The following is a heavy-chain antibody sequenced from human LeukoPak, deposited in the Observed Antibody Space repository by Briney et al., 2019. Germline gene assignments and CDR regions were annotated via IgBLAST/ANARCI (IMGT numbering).Heavy chain of an antibody. V-gene: IGHV4-39*01. Sequence: PSETLSLTCTVSGGSISSSSYYWGWIRQPPGKGLEWIGSIYYSGSTYYNPSLKSRVTISVDTSKNQFSLKLSSVTAADTAVYYCARTDTAMVTVDYWGQGTLVTVSS. D-gene: IGHD5-18*01. CDR3: ARTDTAMVTVDY. CDR2: IYYSGST. J-gene: IGHJ4*02. CDR1: GGSISSSSYY.